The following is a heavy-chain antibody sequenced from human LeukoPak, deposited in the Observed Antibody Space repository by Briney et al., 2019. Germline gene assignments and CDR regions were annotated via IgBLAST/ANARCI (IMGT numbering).Heavy chain of an antibody. J-gene: IGHJ5*02. CDR2: VHRTGRA. CDR1: GDSISGSNYH. CDR3: AREPDA. Sequence: PSETLSLTCTVSGDSISGSNYHWGWIRQPPGKGLEWLGTVHRTGRAFYNPSLRGRTTVSVDTSKNEFSLKLTSVTAADTAVYYCAREPDAWGQGILVIVSS. V-gene: IGHV4-39*07.